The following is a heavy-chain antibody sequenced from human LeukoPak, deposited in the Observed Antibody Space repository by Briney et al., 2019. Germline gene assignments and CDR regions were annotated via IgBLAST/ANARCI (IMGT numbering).Heavy chain of an antibody. CDR2: INYSGTT. CDR3: AREYSSFEY. V-gene: IGHV4-59*01. D-gene: IGHD5-18*01. CDR1: GGSISGYY. J-gene: IGHJ4*02. Sequence: SETLSRTCTVSGGSISGYYWHWIRQSPGMGLEWIGYINYSGTTDYNPSLKSRVTISVDTSKNQFSLNLRSATAADTAVYYCAREYSSFEYWGQGILVTVSS.